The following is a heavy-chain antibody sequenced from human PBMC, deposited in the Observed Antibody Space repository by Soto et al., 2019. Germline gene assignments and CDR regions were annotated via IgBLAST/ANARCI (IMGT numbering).Heavy chain of an antibody. Sequence: ASVKVSCKASGFTFTSSGVQWVRQARGQRLEWIGWIVVGSGNTNYAQKFQERVTITRDMSTSTAYMELSSLRSEDTAVYYCAVDVDTAMVFDYWGQRTLVTVSS. V-gene: IGHV1-58*01. CDR3: AVDVDTAMVFDY. J-gene: IGHJ4*02. CDR2: IVVGSGNT. D-gene: IGHD5-18*01. CDR1: GFTFTSSG.